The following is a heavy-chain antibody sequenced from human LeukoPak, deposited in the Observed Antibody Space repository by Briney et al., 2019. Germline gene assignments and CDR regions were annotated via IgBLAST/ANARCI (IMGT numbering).Heavy chain of an antibody. D-gene: IGHD3-9*01. CDR2: IHSGGTT. CDR1: GFTFSKYA. J-gene: IGHJ4*01. V-gene: IGHV3-53*01. Sequence: GGSLRLSCAASGFTFSKYAMTWVRQAPGKGLEWVSIIHSGGTTYYADSVKGRFIISRDNSKNTVYLQMNSLRAEDTAIYYCARGILTGYYWFDYWGQGTLVTVSS. CDR3: ARGILTGYYWFDY.